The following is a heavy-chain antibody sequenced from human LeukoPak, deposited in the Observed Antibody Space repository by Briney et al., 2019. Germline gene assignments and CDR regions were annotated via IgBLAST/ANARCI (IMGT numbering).Heavy chain of an antibody. CDR1: GGSISSGSYY. V-gene: IGHV4-39*01. CDR3: ATLTGYSSSWYVDY. D-gene: IGHD6-13*01. CDR2: IYYSGST. J-gene: IGHJ4*02. Sequence: SETLSLTCTVSGGSISSGSYYWGWIRQSPGKGLEWIGSIYYSGSTYYNPSLKSRVTMSVDTSKNQFSLKLSAVTAADTAVYYCATLTGYSSSWYVDYWGQGTLVTVSS.